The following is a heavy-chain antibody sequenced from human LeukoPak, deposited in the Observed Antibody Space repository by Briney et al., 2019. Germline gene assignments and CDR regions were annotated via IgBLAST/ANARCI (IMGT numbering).Heavy chain of an antibody. J-gene: IGHJ6*04. CDR1: GFTFSSYG. Sequence: GRSLRLSCAASGFTFSSYGMHWVRQAPGKGLEWVAVIWYDGSNKYYADSVKGRFTISRDNSKNTLYLQMNSLRAEDTAVYYCARCTLGYQLLIEGMDVWGKGTTVTVSS. V-gene: IGHV3-33*01. CDR3: ARCTLGYQLLIEGMDV. D-gene: IGHD2-2*01. CDR2: IWYDGSNK.